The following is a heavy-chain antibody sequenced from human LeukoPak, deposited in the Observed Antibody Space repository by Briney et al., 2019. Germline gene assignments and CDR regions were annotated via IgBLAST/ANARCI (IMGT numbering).Heavy chain of an antibody. V-gene: IGHV4-30-2*01. CDR2: IYHSGST. J-gene: IGHJ1*01. CDR1: GGSISSGGYS. CDR3: ARGDYYDSSGYPPAEYFQH. D-gene: IGHD3-22*01. Sequence: SETLSLTCAVSGGSISSGGYSRSWIRQPPGKGLEWIGYIYHSGSTYYNPSLKSRVTISVDRSKNQFSLKLSSVTAADTAVYYCARGDYYDSSGYPPAEYFQHWGQGTLVTVSS.